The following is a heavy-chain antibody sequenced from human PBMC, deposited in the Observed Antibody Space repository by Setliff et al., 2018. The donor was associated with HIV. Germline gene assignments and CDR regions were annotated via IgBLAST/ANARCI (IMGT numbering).Heavy chain of an antibody. Sequence: ASVKVSCKASGGSLNNYAISWVRQAPGQGPEWMGGIIPIFGTTTYAQKFQDRVTITTDESTTTFYMELSSLRSEDTALYFCARDLNDRWLQQYWFFDLWGRGTQVTVSS. CDR2: IIPIFGTT. J-gene: IGHJ2*01. CDR1: GGSLNNYA. D-gene: IGHD5-12*01. V-gene: IGHV1-69*05. CDR3: ARDLNDRWLQQYWFFDL.